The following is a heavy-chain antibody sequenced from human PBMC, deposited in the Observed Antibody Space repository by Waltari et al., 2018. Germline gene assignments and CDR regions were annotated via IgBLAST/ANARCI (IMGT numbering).Heavy chain of an antibody. V-gene: IGHV4-38-2*01. CDR2: IYHSGST. Sequence: QVQLQESGPGLVKPSETLSLTFAVSGYSISSGYSSDWIRQPPGKGLECIGSIYHSGSTYYNPSLKSRVTISVDTSKNQFSLKLSSVTAADTAVYYWARQGLLQDYNWFDPWGQGTLVTVSS. CDR3: ARQGLLQDYNWFDP. CDR1: GYSISSGYS. D-gene: IGHD2-15*01. J-gene: IGHJ5*02.